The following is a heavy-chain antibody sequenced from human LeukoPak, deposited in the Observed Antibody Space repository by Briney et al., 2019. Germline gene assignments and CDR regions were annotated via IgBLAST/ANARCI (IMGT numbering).Heavy chain of an antibody. CDR1: GFIFSDSA. Sequence: GGSLRLSCAASGFIFSDSAMHWVRQASEKGLEWVGRIRSKANNYATTYAASVKGRFTISRDDSKNTAYLQMNSLKIEDTAVYYCTRPCAGDCTDNYWGQGTLVTVSS. CDR2: IRSKANNYAT. CDR3: TRPCAGDCTDNY. V-gene: IGHV3-73*01. J-gene: IGHJ4*02. D-gene: IGHD2-21*02.